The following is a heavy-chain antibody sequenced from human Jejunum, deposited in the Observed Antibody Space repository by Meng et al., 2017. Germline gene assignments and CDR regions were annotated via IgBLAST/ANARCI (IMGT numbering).Heavy chain of an antibody. J-gene: IGHJ4*02. Sequence: QVQLQESGPGRGKPSGTLSLTCAGSGASISSSNWWSWVRQSPGKGLEWIGEIHHRGNINYNPSLKSRVTISVDKSKNQFSLKLNSVTAADTAVYYCARVDSSASFDYWGQGTLVTVSS. V-gene: IGHV4-4*02. D-gene: IGHD6-6*01. CDR3: ARVDSSASFDY. CDR1: GASISSSNW. CDR2: IHHRGNI.